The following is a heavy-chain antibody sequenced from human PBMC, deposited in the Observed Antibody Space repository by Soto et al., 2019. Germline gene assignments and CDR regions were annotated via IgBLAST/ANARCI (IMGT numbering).Heavy chain of an antibody. J-gene: IGHJ4*02. D-gene: IGHD1-1*01. CDR1: GFTFSSYA. V-gene: IGHV3-23*01. CDR3: AKFGMATTKRSPSYYSDY. CDR2: ISGTGGTT. Sequence: EVQVLESGGGLVQPGGSLRLSCAASGFTFSSYAMSWVRQAPGKGLEWVSSISGTGGTTYYADSVKGRFTFSRDNSKNTLYLQMNSLRAEDTAVYYCAKFGMATTKRSPSYYSDYWGQGTLVTVSS.